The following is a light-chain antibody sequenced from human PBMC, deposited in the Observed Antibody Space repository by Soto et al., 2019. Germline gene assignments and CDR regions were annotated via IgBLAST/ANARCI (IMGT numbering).Light chain of an antibody. CDR1: QTINTY. Sequence: DIQMTQSPSSLSASVGDSVTISCRAGQTINTYLNWYQQKPGQAPKVLSFALSTLQPVVPSRVRGSGSGTEFSLTISSLLPEDAATYYCQQSYSMPPWTFGQGTKVQIK. CDR2: ALS. V-gene: IGKV1-39*01. CDR3: QQSYSMPPWT. J-gene: IGKJ1*01.